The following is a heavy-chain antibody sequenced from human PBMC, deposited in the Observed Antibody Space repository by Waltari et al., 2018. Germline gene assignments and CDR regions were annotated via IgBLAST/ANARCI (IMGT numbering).Heavy chain of an antibody. CDR1: GGSISSHY. Sequence: QVQLQDSGPGLVKPSETLSLTCTVSGGSISSHYWSWIRQPPGKGLEWIGYIYYSGSTNYNPSLKSRVTISVDTSKNQFSLKLSSVTAADTAVYYCARGIVATDLDYWGQGTLVTVSS. D-gene: IGHD5-12*01. V-gene: IGHV4-59*11. J-gene: IGHJ4*02. CDR2: IYYSGST. CDR3: ARGIVATDLDY.